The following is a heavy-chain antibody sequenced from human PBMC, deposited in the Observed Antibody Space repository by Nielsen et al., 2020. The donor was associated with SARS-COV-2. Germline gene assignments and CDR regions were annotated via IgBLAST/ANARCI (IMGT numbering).Heavy chain of an antibody. D-gene: IGHD6-6*01. V-gene: IGHV1-2*06. CDR3: ARDSYSSSSA. J-gene: IGHJ5*02. CDR2: INPNSGGT. CDR1: GYTFTGYY. Sequence: ASVKVSCKASGYTFTGYYMHWVRQAPGQGLGWMGRINPNSGGTNYAQKFQGRVTMTRDTSISTAYMGLSRLRSDDTAVYYCARDSYSSSSAWGQGTLVTVSS.